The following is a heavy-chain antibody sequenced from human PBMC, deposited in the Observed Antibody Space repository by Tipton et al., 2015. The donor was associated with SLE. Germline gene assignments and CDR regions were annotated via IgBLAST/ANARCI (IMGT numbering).Heavy chain of an antibody. D-gene: IGHD1-20*01. V-gene: IGHV3-33*06. CDR3: AKGYNWNPVGAFDI. Sequence: SLRLSCAASGFTFDHYGMHWVRQAPGKGLEWVAVIWYDGSNKYYADSVKGRFTISRDNSKNTLYLQMNSLRAEDTAVYYCAKGYNWNPVGAFDIWGQGTMVTVSS. J-gene: IGHJ3*02. CDR1: GFTFDHYG. CDR2: IWYDGSNK.